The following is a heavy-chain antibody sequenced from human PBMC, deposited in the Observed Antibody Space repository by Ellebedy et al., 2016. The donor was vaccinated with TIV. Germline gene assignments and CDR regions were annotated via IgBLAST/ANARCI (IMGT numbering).Heavy chain of an antibody. CDR1: GYSFTSYW. CDR3: AGTDCSGGSCYLAPRGAFDI. V-gene: IGHV5-51*01. CDR2: IYPGDSDT. Sequence: PGGSLRLSCKGSGYSFTSYWIGWVRQMPGKGLEWMVIIYPGDSDTRYSPSFQGQVTISADKSISTAYLQWSSLKASDTAMYYCAGTDCSGGSCYLAPRGAFDIWGQGTMVTVSS. D-gene: IGHD2-15*01. J-gene: IGHJ3*02.